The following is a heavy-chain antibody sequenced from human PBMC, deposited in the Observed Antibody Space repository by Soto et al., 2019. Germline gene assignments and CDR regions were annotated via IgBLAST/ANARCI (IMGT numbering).Heavy chain of an antibody. J-gene: IGHJ4*02. Sequence: QVQLVQSGAEVKKPGSSVKVSCKASGGTFRSYTISWVRQAPGQGLEWMGRIIPILGIANYAQKFQGRVRITADKSASTAYMELSSLRSEDTAVYYCATGLVVDYDIDYWGQGTLVTVSS. CDR2: IIPILGIA. D-gene: IGHD2-15*01. CDR3: ATGLVVDYDIDY. CDR1: GGTFRSYT. V-gene: IGHV1-69*02.